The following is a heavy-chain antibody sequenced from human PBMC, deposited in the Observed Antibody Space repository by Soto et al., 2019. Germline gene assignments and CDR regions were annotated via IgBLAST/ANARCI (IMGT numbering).Heavy chain of an antibody. CDR3: TTWLTAHFDY. CDR1: GFTFSSYD. CDR2: IGTAGDP. Sequence: GGSLRLSCAASGFTFSSYDMHWVRQATGKGLEWVSAIGTAGDPYYPGSVKGRFTISRDYSRNILFLQMDSLRADDTALYYCTTWLTAHFDYWGRGTQVTVSS. D-gene: IGHD2-21*02. J-gene: IGHJ4*02. V-gene: IGHV3-13*05.